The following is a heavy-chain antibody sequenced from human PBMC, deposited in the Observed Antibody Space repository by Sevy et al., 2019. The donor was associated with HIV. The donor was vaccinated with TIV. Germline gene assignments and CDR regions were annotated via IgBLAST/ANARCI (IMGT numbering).Heavy chain of an antibody. D-gene: IGHD6-19*01. CDR3: ARGGGYYYYYAMDV. V-gene: IGHV3-7*04. J-gene: IGHJ6*02. Sequence: GGSLRLSCAASDFTFSNYWMSWVRQTPGKGLEWVANIKQDGSEKYYVDSVKGRFTISRDNAKNPLYLQMNSLRGEDTALYYCARGGGYYYYYAMDVWGQGTTVTVSS. CDR2: IKQDGSEK. CDR1: DFTFSNYW.